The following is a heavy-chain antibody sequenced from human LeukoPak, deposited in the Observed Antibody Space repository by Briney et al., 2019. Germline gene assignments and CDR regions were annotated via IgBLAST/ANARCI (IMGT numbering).Heavy chain of an antibody. CDR2: IYSSGTT. Sequence: SETLSLTCTVSGGSINNYYWSWIRQSAGKGLEWIGRIYSSGTTNYNPSLKSRVTMSVDTSKNQFSLKLSSVTAADTAVYYCARLNYDILTGYYSMGYFDYWGQGTLVTVSS. CDR3: ARLNYDILTGYYSMGYFDY. CDR1: GGSINNYY. J-gene: IGHJ4*02. V-gene: IGHV4-4*07. D-gene: IGHD3-9*01.